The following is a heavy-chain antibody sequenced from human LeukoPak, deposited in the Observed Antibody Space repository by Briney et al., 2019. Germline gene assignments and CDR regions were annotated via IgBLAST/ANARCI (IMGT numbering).Heavy chain of an antibody. Sequence: PSETLSLTCIVSGGSMRSQYWSWIRQLPGKGLECIGFIHYSGTTGYNPSLKSRVTISVDTSKNQFSLKLSSVTAADTAVYYCAREGIAAAGPNSKGSFDYWGQGTLVTVSS. CDR3: AREGIAAAGPNSKGSFDY. CDR1: GGSMRSQY. V-gene: IGHV4-59*11. J-gene: IGHJ4*02. CDR2: IHYSGTT. D-gene: IGHD6-13*01.